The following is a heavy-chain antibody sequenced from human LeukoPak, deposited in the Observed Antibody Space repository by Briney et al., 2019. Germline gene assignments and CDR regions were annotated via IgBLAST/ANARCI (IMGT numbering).Heavy chain of an antibody. J-gene: IGHJ4*02. CDR3: ARISRDGYIFDY. Sequence: GASVKVSCKASGGTFSSYAISWVRQAPGQGLEWMGGIIPIFGTANYAQKSQGRVTITTDESTSTAYMELSSLRSEDTAVYYCARISRDGYIFDYWGQGTLVTVSS. CDR1: GGTFSSYA. V-gene: IGHV1-69*05. D-gene: IGHD5-24*01. CDR2: IIPIFGTA.